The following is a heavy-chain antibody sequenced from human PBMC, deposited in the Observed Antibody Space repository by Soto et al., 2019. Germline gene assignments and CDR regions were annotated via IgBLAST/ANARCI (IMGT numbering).Heavy chain of an antibody. J-gene: IGHJ6*02. CDR2: IIPIFGTA. Sequence: SVKVSCKASGGTFSSYAISWVRQAPGQGLEWMGGIIPIFGTANYAQKFQGRVTITAXXXXSXXXMXLXXLRSEDTAVYYCARAGKSLTYYYGMDVWG. V-gene: IGHV1-69*06. CDR1: GGTFSSYA. D-gene: IGHD3-10*01. CDR3: ARAGKSLTYYYGMDV.